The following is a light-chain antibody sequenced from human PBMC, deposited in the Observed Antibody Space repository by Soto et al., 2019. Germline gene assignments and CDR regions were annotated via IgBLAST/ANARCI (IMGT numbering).Light chain of an antibody. CDR3: QQYTNWPQT. Sequence: EIVMTQSPATLSVSPGERATLACRASQSVSSNLAWYQQKPGQAPRLLIYGASTRATGIPARFSGSGSGTEFTLTISSLQSEDFAVYSCQQYTNWPQTFGQGTKVEIK. CDR2: GAS. J-gene: IGKJ1*01. CDR1: QSVSSN. V-gene: IGKV3-15*01.